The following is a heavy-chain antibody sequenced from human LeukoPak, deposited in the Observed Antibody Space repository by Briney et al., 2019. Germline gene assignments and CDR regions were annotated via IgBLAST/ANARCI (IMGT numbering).Heavy chain of an antibody. V-gene: IGHV1-46*01. CDR1: GYTFTSHY. CDR3: AREVMDNLRFDY. J-gene: IGHJ4*02. D-gene: IGHD1-14*01. CDR2: MNPSDGGT. Sequence: ASVKVSCKASGYTFTSHYMHWVRQAPGQGLEWMGIMNPSDGGTNYAQKFQGRVTMTRDTSTNTVYMELTSLRSEDTAVYYCAREVMDNLRFDYWGQGTLVTVSS.